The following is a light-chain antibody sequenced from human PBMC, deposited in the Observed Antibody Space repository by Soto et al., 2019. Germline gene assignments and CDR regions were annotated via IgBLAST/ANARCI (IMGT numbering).Light chain of an antibody. CDR2: DVR. Sequence: QSVLTQPASVSGSPGQSITISCTGTSSDVGGYNFVSWYQQHPGKAPKLMIYDVRNRPSGVSNRFSGSKSVNTASLTISGLQAEDEADYYCSSYTSISTSVCGTGTKVTVL. J-gene: IGLJ1*01. V-gene: IGLV2-14*01. CDR1: SSDVGGYNF. CDR3: SSYTSISTSV.